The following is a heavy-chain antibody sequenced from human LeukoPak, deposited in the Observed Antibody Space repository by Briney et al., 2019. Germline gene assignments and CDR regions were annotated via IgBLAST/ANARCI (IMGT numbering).Heavy chain of an antibody. CDR2: VSGHNGNP. CDR3: ATVYLDF. Sequence: ASVKVSCKASGYTFSNYGINWVRQAPGQGLEWMGWVSGHNGNPNYAQKFRDRVSMTTDTSTSTAYMELRSLRSDDTAVYYCATVYLDFWGQGTLVTVSS. D-gene: IGHD2-8*01. J-gene: IGHJ4*02. V-gene: IGHV1-18*01. CDR1: GYTFSNYG.